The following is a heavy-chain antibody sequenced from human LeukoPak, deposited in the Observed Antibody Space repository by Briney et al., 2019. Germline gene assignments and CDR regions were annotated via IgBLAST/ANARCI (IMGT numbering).Heavy chain of an antibody. Sequence: PGRSLRLSCEASGFMFSIFGMHWVRQAPGKGLEWVAIVWYDGGFKNYADSVKGRFTISKDNSKNTVYLEMNSLRAEDTAVYYCAKTATNWYLDSWGPGTLVTVSS. CDR1: GFMFSIFG. CDR2: VWYDGGFK. D-gene: IGHD1-1*01. CDR3: AKTATNWYLDS. J-gene: IGHJ4*02. V-gene: IGHV3-33*06.